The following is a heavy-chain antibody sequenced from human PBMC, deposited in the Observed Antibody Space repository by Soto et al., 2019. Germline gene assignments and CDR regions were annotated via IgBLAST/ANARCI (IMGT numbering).Heavy chain of an antibody. V-gene: IGHV4-59*01. D-gene: IGHD5-12*01. J-gene: IGHJ4*02. CDR3: ARDLDGYKYFDY. CDR2: IYYSGST. Sequence: SETLSLTCTVSGGSIRSYYWSWIRQPPGKGLEWIGYIYYSGSTNYNPSLKSRVTISVDTSKKQFSLKLRSVTTVDTALYYCARDLDGYKYFDYWGQGALVTVSS. CDR1: GGSIRSYY.